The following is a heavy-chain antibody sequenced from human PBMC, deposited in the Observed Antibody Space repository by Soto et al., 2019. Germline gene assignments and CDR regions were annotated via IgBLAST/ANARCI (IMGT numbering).Heavy chain of an antibody. V-gene: IGHV5-10-1*03. CDR1: GYSFTSYW. Sequence: EVQLVQSGAEVKKPGESLRISCKGSGYSFTSYWISWVRQMPGKGLEWMGRIDPSDSYTNYSPSFQGHVTISADKSISTAYLQWSSLKASDTAMYYCARLSRPPGIVVVVAAKGMDVWGQGTTVTVSS. CDR2: IDPSDSYT. D-gene: IGHD2-15*01. J-gene: IGHJ6*02. CDR3: ARLSRPPGIVVVVAAKGMDV.